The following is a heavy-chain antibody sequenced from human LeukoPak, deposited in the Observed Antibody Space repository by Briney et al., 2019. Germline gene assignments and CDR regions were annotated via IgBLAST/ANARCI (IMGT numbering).Heavy chain of an antibody. V-gene: IGHV1-2*02. D-gene: IGHD3-22*01. CDR2: ISPNSGGT. Sequence: ASVKVSCTTSGYTFSSYYMHWVRQAPGQGPEWMGWISPNSGGTKYAQKFQGRVTMTRDTSISTAYMELSGLTSDDTAVYYCARKAYDSSGLGYWGQGTLVTVSS. J-gene: IGHJ4*02. CDR3: ARKAYDSSGLGY. CDR1: GYTFSSYY.